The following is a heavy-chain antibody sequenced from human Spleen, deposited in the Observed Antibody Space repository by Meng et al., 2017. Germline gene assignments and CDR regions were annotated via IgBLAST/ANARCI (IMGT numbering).Heavy chain of an antibody. CDR2: IKQDGSEK. D-gene: IGHD6-13*01. CDR1: GFTFSSYC. J-gene: IGHJ4*02. V-gene: IGHV3-7*01. Sequence: GESLKISCAASGFTFSSYCMSWVRQAPGKGLEWVANIKQDGSEKNYVDSVKGRFTISRDNAKNSLYLQMNSLRAEDTAVYYCARAGTLDYWGQGTLVTVSS. CDR3: ARAGTLDY.